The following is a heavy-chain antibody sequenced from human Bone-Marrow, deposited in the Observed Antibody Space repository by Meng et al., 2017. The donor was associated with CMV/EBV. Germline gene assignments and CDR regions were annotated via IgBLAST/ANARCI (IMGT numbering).Heavy chain of an antibody. V-gene: IGHV3-30*04. J-gene: IGHJ4*02. CDR2: ISYDGSNK. D-gene: IGHD2-2*01. CDR3: ARARVVPATFDY. CDR1: GFTFSSYA. Sequence: GESLKISCAASGFTFSSYAMHWVRQAPGKGLEWVAVISYDGSNKYYADSVKGRFTISRDNSKNTLYLQMNSLRAEDTAVYYCARARVVPATFDYWGQGTLVTVSS.